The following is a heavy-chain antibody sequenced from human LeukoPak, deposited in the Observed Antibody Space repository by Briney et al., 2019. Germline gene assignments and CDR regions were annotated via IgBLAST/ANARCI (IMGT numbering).Heavy chain of an antibody. CDR3: AKGASGIYDHDTFDI. V-gene: IGHV3-23*01. Sequence: PGGSLRLSCAASGFTFSSYEMNWVRQAPGKGLEWVSAISGSGGATYYADSVKGRFTISRDNSKNTLYLQMNSLRADDTAVYYCAKGASGIYDHDTFDIWGQGTMVTVSS. J-gene: IGHJ3*02. CDR2: ISGSGGAT. CDR1: GFTFSSYE. D-gene: IGHD1-26*01.